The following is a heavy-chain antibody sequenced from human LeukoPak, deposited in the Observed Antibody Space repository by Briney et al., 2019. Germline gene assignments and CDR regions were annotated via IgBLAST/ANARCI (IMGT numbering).Heavy chain of an antibody. V-gene: IGHV3-7*01. CDR2: IKQDGSEK. J-gene: IGHJ3*02. Sequence: QTGGSLRLSCAASGFTFSSYWMSWVRQAPGKGLEWVANIKQDGSEKYYVDSVKGRFTISRGNAKNSLYLQMNSLRAEDTAVYYCARTFSYYDFWSGYPAFDIWGQGTMVTVSS. D-gene: IGHD3-3*01. CDR1: GFTFSSYW. CDR3: ARTFSYYDFWSGYPAFDI.